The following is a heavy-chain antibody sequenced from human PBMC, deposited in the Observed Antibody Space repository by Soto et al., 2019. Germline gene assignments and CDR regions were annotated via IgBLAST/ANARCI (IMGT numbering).Heavy chain of an antibody. CDR3: ARDLGGELASPYYYYGMDV. CDR1: GYTFTSYG. D-gene: IGHD1-26*01. Sequence: QVQLVQSGAEVKKPGASVKVSCKASGYTFTSYGIRWVRQAPGQGLEWMGWISAYNGNTNYAQKLQGRVTMTTDTSTSTAYMELRSLRSDDTAVYYCARDLGGELASPYYYYGMDVWGQGTTVTVSS. J-gene: IGHJ6*02. CDR2: ISAYNGNT. V-gene: IGHV1-18*01.